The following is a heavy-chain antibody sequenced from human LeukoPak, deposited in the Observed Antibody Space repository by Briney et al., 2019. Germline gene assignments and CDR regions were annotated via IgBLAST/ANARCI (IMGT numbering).Heavy chain of an antibody. J-gene: IGHJ3*02. D-gene: IGHD3-3*01. CDR2: IRYDGSNK. Sequence: GGSLRLSCAASGFTFSSYGMHWVRQAPGKGLEWVAFIRYDGSNKYYADSVKGRFTISRDNSKNTLYLQMNSLRAEDTAVYYCARFLEWLLYDAFDIWGQGTMVTVSS. CDR1: GFTFSSYG. V-gene: IGHV3-30*02. CDR3: ARFLEWLLYDAFDI.